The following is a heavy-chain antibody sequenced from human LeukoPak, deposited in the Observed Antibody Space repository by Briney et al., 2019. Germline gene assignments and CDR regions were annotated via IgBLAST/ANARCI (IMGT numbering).Heavy chain of an antibody. J-gene: IGHJ3*02. V-gene: IGHV3-48*03. CDR3: ARDSSIVVVAALDAFDI. D-gene: IGHD2-15*01. Sequence: GGSLRLSCAASGFTFSSYEMNWVRQAPGKGLEWVSYISSSGSTIYYADSVKGRFTISRDNAKNSLYLQMYSLRAEDTAVYYCARDSSIVVVAALDAFDIWGQGTMVTVSS. CDR1: GFTFSSYE. CDR2: ISSSGSTI.